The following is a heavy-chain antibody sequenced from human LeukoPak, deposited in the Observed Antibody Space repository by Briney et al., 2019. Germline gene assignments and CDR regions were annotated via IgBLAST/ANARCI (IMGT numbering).Heavy chain of an antibody. CDR2: VYYSGST. CDR3: ARQNKEGWLVQRYFDY. J-gene: IGHJ4*02. V-gene: IGHV4-39*01. D-gene: IGHD6-19*01. Sequence: PSETLSLTCTVSGGSISSSSYYWGWVRQPPGRGLEWIGGVYYSGSTYYNPSLKSRGTISVDTPKNQCSLKLSSVTATDTAVYHCARQNKEGWLVQRYFDYWRQGTVDSVPS. CDR1: GGSISSSSYY.